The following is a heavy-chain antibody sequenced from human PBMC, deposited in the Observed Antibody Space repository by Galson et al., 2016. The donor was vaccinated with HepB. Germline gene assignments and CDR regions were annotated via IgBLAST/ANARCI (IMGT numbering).Heavy chain of an antibody. CDR1: GFTFTTFG. Sequence: SLRLSCAASGFTFTTFGIHWVRQAPGKGLEWVAVIWFATGHQYYADSAKGRFTISRDTSNNPLSLQTTGLRVEDTAVYYCARVVDKSPGGWNFVDAWGQGALVAVSS. D-gene: IGHD6-19*01. J-gene: IGHJ5*02. CDR3: ARVVDKSPGGWNFVDA. V-gene: IGHV3-33*01. CDR2: IWFATGHQ.